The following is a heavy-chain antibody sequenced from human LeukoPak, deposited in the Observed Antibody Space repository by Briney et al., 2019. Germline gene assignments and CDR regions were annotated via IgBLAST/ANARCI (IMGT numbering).Heavy chain of an antibody. CDR3: AKERDAKGYFDY. V-gene: IGHV3-23*01. J-gene: IGHJ4*02. CDR1: GFSFSTYA. Sequence: GGSLRLSCAASGFSFSTYAMSWVRQAPGQGLEWVSAISGSGKTYYPDSVKGRFTISRDNSKNTLFLQMNGLRAEDTAVYYCAKERDAKGYFDYWGQGTLVAVSS. CDR2: ISGSGKT.